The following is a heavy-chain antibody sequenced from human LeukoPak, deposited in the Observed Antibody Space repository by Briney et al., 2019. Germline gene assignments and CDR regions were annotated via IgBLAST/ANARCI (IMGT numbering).Heavy chain of an antibody. CDR2: ISGSGGST. CDR3: AKDRSGSYGY. V-gene: IGHV3-23*01. Sequence: GGSLRLSCAVSKFTVSSTYMSWVRQAPGKGLEWVSAISGSGGSTYYADSVKGRFTISRDNSKNTLYLQMNSLRAEDTAVYYCAKDRSGSYGYWGQGTLVTVSS. D-gene: IGHD1-26*01. CDR1: KFTVSSTY. J-gene: IGHJ4*02.